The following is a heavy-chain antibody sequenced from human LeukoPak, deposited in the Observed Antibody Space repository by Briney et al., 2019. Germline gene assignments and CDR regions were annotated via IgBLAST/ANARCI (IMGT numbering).Heavy chain of an antibody. D-gene: IGHD2-2*01. CDR3: ARGIVVVPGSYYYYYMDV. CDR1: GGSISSGSYY. V-gene: IGHV4-61*02. CDR2: IYTSGST. Sequence: PSETLSLTCTVSGGSISSGSYYWSWIRQPAGKGLEWIGRIYTSGSTNYNPSLKSRVTISVDTSKNQFSLKLSSVTAADTAVYYCARGIVVVPGSYYYYYMDVWGKGTTVTISS. J-gene: IGHJ6*03.